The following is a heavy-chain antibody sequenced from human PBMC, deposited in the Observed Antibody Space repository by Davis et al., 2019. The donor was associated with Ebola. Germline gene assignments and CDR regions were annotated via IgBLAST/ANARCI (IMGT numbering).Heavy chain of an antibody. V-gene: IGHV1-18*01. J-gene: IGHJ6*02. CDR3: AREYRVVVVVAATGRYYYGMDV. CDR1: GGTFSSYA. Sequence: ASVKVSCKASGGTFSSYAISWVRQAPGQGLEWMGWISAYNGNTNYAQKLQGRVTMTTDTSTSTAYMELSSLRSEDTAVYYCAREYRVVVVVAATGRYYYGMDVWGQGTTVTVSS. CDR2: ISAYNGNT. D-gene: IGHD2-15*01.